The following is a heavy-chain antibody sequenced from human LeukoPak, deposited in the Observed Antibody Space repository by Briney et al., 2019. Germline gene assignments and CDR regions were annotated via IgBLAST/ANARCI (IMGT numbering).Heavy chain of an antibody. D-gene: IGHD5-12*01. V-gene: IGHV4-59*01. Sequence: SETLSLTCSVSGGSISSDYWTWVRQSPGKGLEWIGYIYYSGSTNYNPSLKSRVTISLDTSKNQFSLKLSSVTAADTAVYYCARESPYDGAFDIWGQGTVVTVSS. CDR3: ARESPYDGAFDI. CDR2: IYYSGST. J-gene: IGHJ3*02. CDR1: GGSISSDY.